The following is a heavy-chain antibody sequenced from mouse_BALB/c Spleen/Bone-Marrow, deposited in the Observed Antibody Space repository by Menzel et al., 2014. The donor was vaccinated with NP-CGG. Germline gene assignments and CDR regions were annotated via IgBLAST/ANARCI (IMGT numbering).Heavy chain of an antibody. CDR1: GFTFSSYT. CDR2: ISSGGSYT. V-gene: IGHV5-6-4*01. D-gene: IGHD1-1*01. Sequence: EVMLVESGGGLVKPGGSLELSCAASGFTFSSYTMSWVRQTPEKRLEWVATISSGGSYTYYPDRVKGRFTISRDNAKNTLYLQMSSLKSEDTAMYYCTRDPYYYGRSYAMDYWGQGTSVTVSS. J-gene: IGHJ4*01. CDR3: TRDPYYYGRSYAMDY.